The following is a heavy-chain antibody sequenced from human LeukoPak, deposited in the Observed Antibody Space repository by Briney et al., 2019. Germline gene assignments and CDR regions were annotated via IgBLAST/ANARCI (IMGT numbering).Heavy chain of an antibody. CDR1: GGSFSGYY. J-gene: IGHJ5*02. CDR2: INHRGST. CDR3: ARGGNDYGDSPNQNWFDP. Sequence: PSETLSLTCAVYGGSFSGYYWSWIRQPPGKGLEWIGEINHRGSTNYNPSLKSRVTISVDTSKNQFSLKLSSVTAADTAVYYCARGGNDYGDSPNQNWFDPWGQGTLVTVSS. V-gene: IGHV4-34*01. D-gene: IGHD4-17*01.